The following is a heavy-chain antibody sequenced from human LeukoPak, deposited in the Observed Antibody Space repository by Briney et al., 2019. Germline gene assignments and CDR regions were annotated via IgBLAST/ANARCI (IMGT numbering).Heavy chain of an antibody. CDR3: ARGPYDRYTAMPYYFDY. Sequence: ASVKVSCKASGYTFSSYGISWVRQAPGQGLEWMGWISAYNGNTNFAQEFQGRVTMTTDTSTSTASMELRSLRSDDTAVYYCARGPYDRYTAMPYYFDYWGQGTLVTVSS. CDR2: ISAYNGNT. J-gene: IGHJ4*02. D-gene: IGHD5-18*01. CDR1: GYTFSSYG. V-gene: IGHV1-18*01.